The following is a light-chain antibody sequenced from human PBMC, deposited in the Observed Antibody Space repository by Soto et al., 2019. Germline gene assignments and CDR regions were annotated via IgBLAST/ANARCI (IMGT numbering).Light chain of an antibody. J-gene: IGKJ2*03. CDR1: QSVTSTY. V-gene: IGKV3-20*01. Sequence: EILLTQSPGTLSLSPGETATLSCRASQSVTSTYLAWYQQRPGQSPRLIIYGGSTRATGFPDRFSGGGSGIDFTLTISRLEPEYSAVYYCHCQQFDSSRIYSFGQGTKLEI. CDR3: QQFDSSRIYS. CDR2: GGS.